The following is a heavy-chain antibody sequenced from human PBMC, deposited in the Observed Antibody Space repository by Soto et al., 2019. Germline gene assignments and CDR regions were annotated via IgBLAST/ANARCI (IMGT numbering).Heavy chain of an antibody. Sequence: GGSLRLSCVASGFICSSYDMSWVRQAPGKGLEWVSTILVGGSTHYEDSVKGRFTISRDTSKNTVYLQMNSLTAGDTAVYYCAKETATGGGAFEICGQGTMVTVSS. CDR1: GFICSSYD. CDR2: ILVGGST. D-gene: IGHD2-8*02. V-gene: IGHV3-23*01. CDR3: AKETATGGGAFEI. J-gene: IGHJ3*02.